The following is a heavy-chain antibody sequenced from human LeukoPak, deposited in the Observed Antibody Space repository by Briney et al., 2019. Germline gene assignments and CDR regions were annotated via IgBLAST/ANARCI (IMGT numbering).Heavy chain of an antibody. CDR3: GVGGSNFFDYAFDI. D-gene: IGHD2-15*01. CDR1: GGTFSSYA. Sequence: SVKVSCKASGGTFSSYAISWVRQAPGQGLEWVGGIIPIFGTANYAQKFQGRVTITTDESTSTAYMELSSLRSEDTAAYYCGVGGSNFFDYAFDIWGQGTMVSVSS. CDR2: IIPIFGTA. V-gene: IGHV1-69*05. J-gene: IGHJ3*02.